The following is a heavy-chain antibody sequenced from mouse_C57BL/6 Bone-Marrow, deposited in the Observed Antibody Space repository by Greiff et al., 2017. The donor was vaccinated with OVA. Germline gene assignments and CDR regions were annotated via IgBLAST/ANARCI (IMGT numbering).Heavy chain of an antibody. D-gene: IGHD2-5*01. Sequence: VQGVESGGGLVQPGGSLSLSCAASGFTFTAYYMSWVRQPPGKALEWLGFIRNKANGYTTEYSASVKGRFTISRDNSQSILYRQMNALRAEDSATYYCASPYSNYHYAMDYWGQGTSVTVSS. CDR3: ASPYSNYHYAMDY. CDR1: GFTFTAYY. V-gene: IGHV7-3*01. J-gene: IGHJ4*01. CDR2: IRNKANGYTT.